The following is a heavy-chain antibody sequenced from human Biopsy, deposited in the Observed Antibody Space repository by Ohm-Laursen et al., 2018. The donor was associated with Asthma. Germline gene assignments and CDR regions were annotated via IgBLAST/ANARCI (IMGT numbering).Heavy chain of an antibody. CDR1: GFTFSSYS. CDR3: ARVDTIFGVVIPIYYYYGIDV. CDR2: ISSSSSYI. D-gene: IGHD3-3*01. V-gene: IGHV3-21*01. J-gene: IGHJ6*02. Sequence: ETLSLTCAASGFTFSSYSMNWVRQAPGKGLEWVSSISSSSSYIYYADSVKGRFTISRDNAKNSLYLQMNSLRAEDTAVYYCARVDTIFGVVIPIYYYYGIDVWGQGTTVTVSS.